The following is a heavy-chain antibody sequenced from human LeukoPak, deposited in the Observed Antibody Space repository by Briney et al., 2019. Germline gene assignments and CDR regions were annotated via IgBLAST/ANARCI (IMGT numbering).Heavy chain of an antibody. CDR3: ARDMASDAFAI. D-gene: IGHD2-2*01. CDR2: ISSSGST. CDR1: GGSISSGDYY. Sequence: SETLSLTWTVSGGSISSGDYYWTWIRQPPGKGLEWIGYISSSGSTYSNPSLKSRLIISIDTSKNHFSLNLTSVIAADTAVYYCARDMASDAFAIWGQGTMVTVSS. V-gene: IGHV4-30-4*01. J-gene: IGHJ3*02.